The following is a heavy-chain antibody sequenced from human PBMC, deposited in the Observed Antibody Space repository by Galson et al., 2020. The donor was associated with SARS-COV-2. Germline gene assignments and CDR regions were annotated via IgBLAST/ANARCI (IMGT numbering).Heavy chain of an antibody. CDR2: IQQDGGEE. D-gene: IGHD3-9*01. J-gene: IGHJ2*01. Sequence: GGSLRLSCAASGFTFTKYWMGWVRQAPGKGLEWVADIQQDGGEERYGESVQGRFTISRDNAENSLYLQMTSLRAEDTAVYYCARHLWGGHYDSNTGYYNEGFDLWGRGTLVTVSS. CDR1: GFTFTKYW. CDR3: ARHLWGGHYDSNTGYYNEGFDL. V-gene: IGHV3-7*01.